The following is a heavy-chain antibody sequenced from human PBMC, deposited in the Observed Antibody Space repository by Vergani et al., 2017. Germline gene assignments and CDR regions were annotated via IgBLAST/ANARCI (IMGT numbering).Heavy chain of an antibody. Sequence: QVQLVQSGAEVKKPGSSVKVSCKASGGTFSSYTISWVRQAPGQGLEWMGRIIPILGIANYAQKFQGRVTITADKSTSTAYMELSSLRSEDTAVYYCARDIGDIVVVPAARWFDPWGQGTLVTVSS. CDR1: GGTFSSYT. V-gene: IGHV1-69*08. D-gene: IGHD2-2*01. CDR3: ARDIGDIVVVPAARWFDP. CDR2: IIPILGIA. J-gene: IGHJ5*02.